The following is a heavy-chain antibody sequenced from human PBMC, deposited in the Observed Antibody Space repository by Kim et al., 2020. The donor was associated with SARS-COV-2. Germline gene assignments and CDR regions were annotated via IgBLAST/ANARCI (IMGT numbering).Heavy chain of an antibody. CDR2: ISSSSSYI. Sequence: GGSLRLSCAASGFTFSSYSMNWVRQAPGKGLEWVSSISSSSSYIYYADSVKGRFTISRDNAKNSLYLQMNSLRAEDTAVYYCARDSGLSEHDAFDIWGQGTMVTVSS. D-gene: IGHD2-15*01. CDR3: ARDSGLSEHDAFDI. V-gene: IGHV3-21*01. J-gene: IGHJ3*02. CDR1: GFTFSSYS.